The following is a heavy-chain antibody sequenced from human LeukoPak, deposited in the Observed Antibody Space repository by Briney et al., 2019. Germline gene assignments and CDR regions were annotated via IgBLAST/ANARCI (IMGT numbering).Heavy chain of an antibody. D-gene: IGHD6-19*01. J-gene: IGHJ4*02. CDR3: AKARGWSSGWYYFDY. Sequence: GGSLRLSCAASGFTFSSYGMHWVRQAPGKGLEWVAVIWYDGSNKYYADSVKGRFTISRDNSKNTLYLQMNSLRAEDTAVYYCAKARGWSSGWYYFDYWGQGTLVTVSS. V-gene: IGHV3-33*06. CDR1: GFTFSSYG. CDR2: IWYDGSNK.